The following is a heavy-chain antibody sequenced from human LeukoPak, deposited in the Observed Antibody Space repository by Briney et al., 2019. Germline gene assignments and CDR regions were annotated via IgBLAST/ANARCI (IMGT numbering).Heavy chain of an antibody. D-gene: IGHD4-17*01. CDR1: GYSISSSNW. J-gene: IGHJ4*02. Sequence: SDTLSLTCAVSGYSISSSNWWGWIRQPPGKGLEWIGSIYYSESTYQNPSLKSRVTISVDTSKNQFSLKLSSVTAADTAVYYCARIPTVTFFDYWGQGTLVTVSS. V-gene: IGHV4-28*01. CDR3: ARIPTVTFFDY. CDR2: IYYSEST.